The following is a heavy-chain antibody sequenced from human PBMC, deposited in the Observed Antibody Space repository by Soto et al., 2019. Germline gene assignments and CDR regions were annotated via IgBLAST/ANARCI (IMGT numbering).Heavy chain of an antibody. CDR3: ARTVFP. Sequence: PSQTRWITCTVAGGCISSGGYYWSWIRKKPGKGLKWIWYIYYSGSTYYNPSLKSRVTISVETSKNQFSLKLTSVSAADTAVDYCARTVFPWGEATLVTV. CDR1: GGCISSGGYY. CDR2: IYYSGST. J-gene: IGHJ5*02. V-gene: IGHV4-31*03.